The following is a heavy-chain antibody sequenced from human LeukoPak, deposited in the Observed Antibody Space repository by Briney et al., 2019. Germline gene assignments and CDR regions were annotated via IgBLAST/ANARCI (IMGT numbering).Heavy chain of an antibody. CDR3: AKEGLDYDFWSGYSLQPNWFDP. D-gene: IGHD3-3*01. Sequence: GGSLRLSCAASGFTFSSYAMSWVRQAPGKGLEWVSAISGSGGSTYYADSVEGRSTISRDNSKNTLYLQMNSLRAEDTAVYYCAKEGLDYDFWSGYSLQPNWFDPWGQGTLVTVSS. V-gene: IGHV3-23*01. CDR2: ISGSGGST. J-gene: IGHJ5*02. CDR1: GFTFSSYA.